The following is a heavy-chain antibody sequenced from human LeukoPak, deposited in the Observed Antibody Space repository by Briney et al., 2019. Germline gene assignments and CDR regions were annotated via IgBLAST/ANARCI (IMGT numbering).Heavy chain of an antibody. CDR2: INHSGST. J-gene: IGHJ4*02. Sequence: SETLSLTCAVYGGSFSGYYWSWIRQPPGKGLEWIGEINHSGSTNYNPSLKSRVTISVDTSKKQFSLKLSSVTAADTAVYYCARGGLVVAASYSLYHYWGQGTLVTVSS. CDR3: ARGGLVVAASYSLYHY. CDR1: GGSFSGYY. D-gene: IGHD2-15*01. V-gene: IGHV4-34*01.